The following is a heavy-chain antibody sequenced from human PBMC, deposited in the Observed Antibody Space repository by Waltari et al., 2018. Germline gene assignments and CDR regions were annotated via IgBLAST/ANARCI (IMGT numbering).Heavy chain of an antibody. CDR1: GGSLSSHY. J-gene: IGHJ3*02. Sequence: QVQLQESGPGLVKPSETLSLTCPVSGGSLSSHYWSWIRQPPGKGLEWIGYIYYSGSTNYNPSLKSRVTISVDTSKNQFSLKLSSVTAADTAVYYCARGDIGAFDIWGQGTMVTVSS. CDR3: ARGDIGAFDI. V-gene: IGHV4-59*11. CDR2: IYYSGST. D-gene: IGHD2-15*01.